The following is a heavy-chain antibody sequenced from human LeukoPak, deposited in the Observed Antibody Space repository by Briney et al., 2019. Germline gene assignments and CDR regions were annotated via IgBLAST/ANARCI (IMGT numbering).Heavy chain of an antibody. Sequence: ASVKVSCKVSGYTLTELSMHWVRQAPGKGLEWMGGFDPEDGETIYAQKFQGRVTMTEDTSTDTAYMELSSLRSEDTAVYYCATSEYGSDYFDYWGQGPLVAVSS. J-gene: IGHJ4*02. CDR2: FDPEDGET. CDR1: GYTLTELS. D-gene: IGHD4-17*01. V-gene: IGHV1-24*01. CDR3: ATSEYGSDYFDY.